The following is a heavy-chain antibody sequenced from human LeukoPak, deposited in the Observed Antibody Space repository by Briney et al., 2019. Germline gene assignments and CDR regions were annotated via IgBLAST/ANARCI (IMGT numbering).Heavy chain of an antibody. D-gene: IGHD3-22*01. CDR2: IYYSGST. V-gene: IGHV4-39*01. Sequence: PSETLSLTCTVSGGSISSSSYYWGWIRQPPGKGLEWIGSIYYSGSTCYNPSLKSRVTISVDTSKNQFSLKLSSVTAADTAVYYCARFPRSRYYYDSSGLYWGQGTLVTVSS. CDR1: GGSISSSSYY. J-gene: IGHJ4*02. CDR3: ARFPRSRYYYDSSGLY.